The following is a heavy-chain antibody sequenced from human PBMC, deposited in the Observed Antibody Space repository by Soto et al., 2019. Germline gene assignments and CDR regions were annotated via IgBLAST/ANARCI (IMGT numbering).Heavy chain of an antibody. J-gene: IGHJ4*02. CDR2: IIPIFGTA. CDR1: GGTFSSYA. V-gene: IGHV1-69*12. CDR3: ARAGRLNSYCYIGGY. D-gene: IGHD5-18*01. Sequence: QVQLVQSGAEVKKPGSSVKVSCKASGGTFSSYAISWVRQAPGQGLEWMGGIIPIFGTANYAQKFQGRVTIXXHXSXNTAYMELSSVRSEDTAVYYCARAGRLNSYCYIGGYWGQGTLVTVSS.